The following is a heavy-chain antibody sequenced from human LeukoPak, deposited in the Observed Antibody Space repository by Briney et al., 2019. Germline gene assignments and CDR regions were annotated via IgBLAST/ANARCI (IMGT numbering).Heavy chain of an antibody. CDR3: ARESYDYSNYAGAYFDY. V-gene: IGHV3-74*01. D-gene: IGHD4-11*01. CDR2: INSDGSST. CDR1: GFTFSSYW. J-gene: IGHJ4*02. Sequence: PGGSLRLSCAASGFTFSSYWMHWVRQAPGKGLVWVSRINSDGSSTSYADSVKGRFTISRHNSKNTLYLQMNSLRAEDTAVYYCARESYDYSNYAGAYFDYWGQGTLVTVSS.